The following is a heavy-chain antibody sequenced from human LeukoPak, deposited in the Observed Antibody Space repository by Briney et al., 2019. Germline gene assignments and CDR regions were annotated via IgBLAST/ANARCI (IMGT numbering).Heavy chain of an antibody. CDR3: ARGGPIYGGYYYYYMDV. V-gene: IGHV1-69*06. CDR1: GGTFSSYA. CDR2: IIPIFGTA. J-gene: IGHJ6*03. D-gene: IGHD4-23*01. Sequence: GASVKVSCKASGGTFSSYAISWVRQAPGQGLEWMGGIIPIFGTANYAQKFQGRVTITADKSTSTAYMELSSLRSEDTAVYYCARGGPIYGGYYYYYMDVWGKGTTVTVSS.